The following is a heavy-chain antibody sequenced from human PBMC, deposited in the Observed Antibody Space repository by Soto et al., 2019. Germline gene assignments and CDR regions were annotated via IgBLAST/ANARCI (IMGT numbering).Heavy chain of an antibody. D-gene: IGHD6-13*01. CDR3: ARRLRGIAAAGPFDY. J-gene: IGHJ4*02. Sequence: GESLKISCKGSGYSFTSYWISWVRQMPGKGLEWMGRIDPSDSYTNYSPPFQGHVTISADKSISTAYLQWSSLKASDTAMYYCARRLRGIAAAGPFDYWGQGTLVTVSS. CDR1: GYSFTSYW. V-gene: IGHV5-10-1*01. CDR2: IDPSDSYT.